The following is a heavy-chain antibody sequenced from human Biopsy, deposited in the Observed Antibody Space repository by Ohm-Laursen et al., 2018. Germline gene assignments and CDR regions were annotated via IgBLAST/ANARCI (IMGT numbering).Heavy chain of an antibody. CDR2: MNPNSGNT. V-gene: IGHV1-8*01. Sequence: SVKVSCKASGYTFTSYEINWVRQATGQGLEWMGWMNPNSGNTGYAQKFQGRVTMTRNTSISTAYMEVSSLRSEDTAVYYCARGRNPVWFGEDLDYWGQGTLVTVSS. CDR1: GYTFTSYE. CDR3: ARGRNPVWFGEDLDY. D-gene: IGHD3-10*01. J-gene: IGHJ4*02.